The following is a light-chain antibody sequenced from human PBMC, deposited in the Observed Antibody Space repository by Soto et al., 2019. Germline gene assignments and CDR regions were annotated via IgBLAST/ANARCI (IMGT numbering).Light chain of an antibody. CDR1: QGISTY. Sequence: DIPLTQSPSFLSASVGDRVTITCRASQGISTYVAWFQQKPGKAPNLLIYVASTLHSGVPSRFGGTGSGTEFTLTISSLQPEDFATYYCQQLNSYPITFGQGTKLEIK. J-gene: IGKJ2*01. V-gene: IGKV1-9*01. CDR3: QQLNSYPIT. CDR2: VAS.